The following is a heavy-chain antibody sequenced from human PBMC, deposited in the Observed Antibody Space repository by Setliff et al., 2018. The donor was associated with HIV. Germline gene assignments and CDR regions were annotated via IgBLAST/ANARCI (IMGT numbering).Heavy chain of an antibody. Sequence: ASVKVSCKASGYTFADHFMYWVQQAPGKGLVYMGRVDPENGKTIYAEKFQGRLTITADTSTDSGYMELSSLTSHDTALYYCSTNKWPMIRGVTAFDHWGPGTLVTVSS. CDR3: STNKWPMIRGVTAFDH. CDR2: VDPENGKT. CDR1: GYTFADHF. V-gene: IGHV1-69-2*01. D-gene: IGHD3-10*01. J-gene: IGHJ4*02.